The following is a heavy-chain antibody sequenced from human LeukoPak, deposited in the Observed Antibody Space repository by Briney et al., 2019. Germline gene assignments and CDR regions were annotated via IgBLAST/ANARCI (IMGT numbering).Heavy chain of an antibody. CDR1: GFTFSNYW. V-gene: IGHV3-7*01. Sequence: AGGSLRLSCVAAGFTFSNYWITWVRQAPGKRLEWVANIKQDGSEKYYVDSVRGRLTISRDNAKNSLYLQVISLRAEDTAVYYCAREISSWYRTEGRFDPWGQGTLVTVSS. J-gene: IGHJ5*02. CDR2: IKQDGSEK. CDR3: AREISSWYRTEGRFDP. D-gene: IGHD6-13*01.